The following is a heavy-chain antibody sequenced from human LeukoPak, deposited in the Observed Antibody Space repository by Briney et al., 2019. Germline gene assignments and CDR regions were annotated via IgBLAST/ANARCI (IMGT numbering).Heavy chain of an antibody. CDR1: GGSISNGGYY. V-gene: IGHV4-31*03. Sequence: PSQTLSLTCTVSGGSISNGGYYWRWIRQHPGKGLEWIGYIYYSGSTYYDPSLKSRVNTSVDTSKNQFSLKLNSVTAADTAVYYCARAPTYSGSHYWGQGTLVTVSS. CDR2: IYYSGST. D-gene: IGHD1-26*01. CDR3: ARAPTYSGSHY. J-gene: IGHJ4*02.